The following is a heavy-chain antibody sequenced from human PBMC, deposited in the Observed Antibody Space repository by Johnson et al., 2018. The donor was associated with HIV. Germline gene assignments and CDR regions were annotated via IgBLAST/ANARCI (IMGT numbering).Heavy chain of an antibody. CDR1: GFTFSTYA. CDR2: SSGSGGTT. V-gene: IGHV3-23*04. CDR3: ARSMRGAFDV. J-gene: IGHJ3*01. D-gene: IGHD3-10*01. Sequence: VQLVESGGGLVQPGGSLRLSCAASGFTFSTYAMSWVRQAPEKGLEWVSSSSGSGGTTYYADSVEGRFTISRDNSKNTLYLQMNSLRAEDTAVYYCARSMRGAFDVWGQGTMVTVSS.